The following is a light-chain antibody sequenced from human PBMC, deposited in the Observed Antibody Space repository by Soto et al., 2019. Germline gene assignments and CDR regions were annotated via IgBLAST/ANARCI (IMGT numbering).Light chain of an antibody. CDR3: QQYASSLLWT. CDR1: QSVSSSY. Sequence: EIVLTQSPGTLSLSPGERDTLSCRASQSVSSSYLAWYQQKPGKAPRLLIYGASSRATGIPDRFSGSGSGTDFTLTISRLEPEDFAVSYCQQYASSLLWTFGQGTKVEIK. J-gene: IGKJ1*01. CDR2: GAS. V-gene: IGKV3-20*01.